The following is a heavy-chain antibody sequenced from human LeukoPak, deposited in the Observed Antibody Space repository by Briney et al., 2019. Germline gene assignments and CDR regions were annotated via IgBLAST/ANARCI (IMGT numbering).Heavy chain of an antibody. CDR3: ARGGTAYFDL. V-gene: IGHV4-39*01. D-gene: IGHD2-15*01. CDR1: GGSLSNNNYY. J-gene: IGHJ2*01. Sequence: SETLSLTCTVSGGSLSNNNYYWAWIRQPPGKGLECIGSIYYSGSPYYNPSLKSRVTISVDTSKTQFSLRLSSVTAADTAVYYCARGGTAYFDLWGRGTLVTVSS. CDR2: IYYSGSP.